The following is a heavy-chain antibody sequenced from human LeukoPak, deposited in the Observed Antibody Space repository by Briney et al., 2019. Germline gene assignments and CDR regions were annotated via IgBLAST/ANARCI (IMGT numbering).Heavy chain of an antibody. Sequence: GASVKVSCKASGGTFSSYAISWVRQAPGQGLEWMGWINPNSGGTNYAQKFQGRVTMTRDTSISTAYMELSRLRSDDTAVYYCAREEGYSSSWYWYFQHWGQGTLVTVSS. J-gene: IGHJ1*01. V-gene: IGHV1-2*02. D-gene: IGHD6-13*01. CDR2: INPNSGGT. CDR1: GGTFSSYA. CDR3: AREEGYSSSWYWYFQH.